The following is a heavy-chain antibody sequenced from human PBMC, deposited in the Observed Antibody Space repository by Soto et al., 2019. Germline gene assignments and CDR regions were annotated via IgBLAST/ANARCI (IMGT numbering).Heavy chain of an antibody. J-gene: IGHJ6*02. CDR2: ISAYNGNT. Sequence: HVQLVQSGAEVKKPGASVKVSCKASGYSFTSYGISWVRQAPGQGLEWMGWISAYNGNTNYAQKLQGRVTMTIDTSTSTAYMELSSLRSDDTAVYYCATDRGAYGMDVWGQGTKVTVSS. CDR3: ATDRGAYGMDV. V-gene: IGHV1-18*01. CDR1: GYSFTSYG.